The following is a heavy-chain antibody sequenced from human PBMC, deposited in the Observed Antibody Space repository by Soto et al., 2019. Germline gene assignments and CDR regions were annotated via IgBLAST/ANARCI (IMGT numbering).Heavy chain of an antibody. D-gene: IGHD5-12*01. CDR2: ISSSSSYI. CDR1: GFTFSSYS. CDR3: ARDDSRGYSGYAPGDY. Sequence: GGSLRLSCAASGFTFSSYSMNWVRQAPGKGLEWVSSISSSSSYIYYADSVKGRFTISRDNAKNSLYLQMNSLRAEDTAVYYCARDDSRGYSGYAPGDYWGQGTLVTVSS. J-gene: IGHJ4*02. V-gene: IGHV3-21*01.